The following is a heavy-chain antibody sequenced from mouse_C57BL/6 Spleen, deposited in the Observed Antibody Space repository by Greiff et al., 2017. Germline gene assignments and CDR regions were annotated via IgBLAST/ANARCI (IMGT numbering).Heavy chain of an antibody. CDR1: GYAFRSYW. CDR3: ARVLITTGWYFDV. CDR2: IYPGDGDT. D-gene: IGHD1-1*01. J-gene: IGHJ1*03. Sequence: VQLVESGAELVKPGASVKISCKASGYAFRSYWMNWVKQRPGKGLEWIGQIYPGDGDTNYKGKFKGKATLTEDKSSSTGSMQLSSLTSEDSAVYVCARVLITTGWYFDVWGTGTTVTVSS. V-gene: IGHV1-80*01.